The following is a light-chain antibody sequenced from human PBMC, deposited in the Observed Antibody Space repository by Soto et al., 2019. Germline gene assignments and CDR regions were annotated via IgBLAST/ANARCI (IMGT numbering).Light chain of an antibody. CDR2: HVA. CDR3: CSYAAGQTLV. J-gene: IGLJ2*01. CDR1: SSDVGGYEY. Sequence: QSVLTQPRSVSGSPGQSVTISCSGTSSDVGGYEYVSWYQQHPGKAPTLIIYHVAQRPSGVPDRFSASKSGTTASLTISGLQAEDEAEYFCCSYAAGQTLVFGGGTKVIVL. V-gene: IGLV2-11*01.